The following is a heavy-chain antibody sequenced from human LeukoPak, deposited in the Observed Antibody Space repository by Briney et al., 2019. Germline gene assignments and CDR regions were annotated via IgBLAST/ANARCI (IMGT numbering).Heavy chain of an antibody. CDR3: ARVDSSTIFYYYYGMDV. J-gene: IGHJ6*02. CDR2: MKPNSGNT. V-gene: IGHV1-8*01. Sequence: ASVKVSCKASGYTFTSYDINWVRQATGQGLEWMGWMKPNSGNTGYAQKFQGRVTMTRNTSISTAYMELSSLRSEDTAVYYCARVDSSTIFYYYYGMDVWGQGTTVTVSS. CDR1: GYTFTSYD. D-gene: IGHD3-3*01.